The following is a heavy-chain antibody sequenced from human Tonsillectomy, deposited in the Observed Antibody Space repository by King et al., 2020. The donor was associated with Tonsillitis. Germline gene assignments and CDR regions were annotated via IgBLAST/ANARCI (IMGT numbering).Heavy chain of an antibody. J-gene: IGHJ4*02. CDR1: GGSISSYY. Sequence: QLQESGPGLVKPSETLSLTCTVSGGSISSYYWSWIRQPPGKGLEWIGYIYDSGSTNYNPSLKSRGTISVDTSKNQLSLKLSSVTAADTAVYYCARGSSRAAAGTGYYFDYWGQGTLVTVSS. D-gene: IGHD6-13*01. CDR3: ARGSSRAAAGTGYYFDY. V-gene: IGHV4-59*01. CDR2: IYDSGST.